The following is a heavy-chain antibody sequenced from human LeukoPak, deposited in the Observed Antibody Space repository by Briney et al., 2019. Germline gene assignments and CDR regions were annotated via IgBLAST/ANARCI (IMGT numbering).Heavy chain of an antibody. CDR3: ARGDSYGDLDY. Sequence: ASVKVSCKASGYTFTGYYLHWVRLAPGQGLEWMGWLNPNSGGTNYAQDFQGRVTMTRDTSISTAYMDLSRLTSDDTAVYYCARGDSYGDLDYWGQGTLVTVSS. J-gene: IGHJ4*02. CDR2: LNPNSGGT. V-gene: IGHV1-2*02. D-gene: IGHD4-17*01. CDR1: GYTFTGYY.